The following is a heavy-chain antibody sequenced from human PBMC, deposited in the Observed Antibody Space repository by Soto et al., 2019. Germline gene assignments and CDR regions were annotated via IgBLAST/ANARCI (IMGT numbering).Heavy chain of an antibody. CDR1: GFPLSSYA. CDR2: ISYDGSNK. J-gene: IGHJ4*02. CDR3: ASACCSSTSCYTDY. V-gene: IGHV3-30-3*01. D-gene: IGHD2-2*02. Sequence: PGGSLRLSCAASGFPLSSYAMHWVRQAPGKGLEWVAVISYDGSNKYYADSVKGRFTISRDNSKNTLYLQMNSLRAEDTAVYYCASACCSSTSCYTDYWGQGTLVTVSS.